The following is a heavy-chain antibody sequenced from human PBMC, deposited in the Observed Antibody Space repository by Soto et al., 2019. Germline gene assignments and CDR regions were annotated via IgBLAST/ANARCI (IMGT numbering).Heavy chain of an antibody. CDR3: ARVVATITDYYYGMDV. CDR2: ISYDGGSNK. J-gene: IGHJ6*02. V-gene: IGHV3-30-3*01. Sequence: QVQLVESGGGVVQPGRSLRLSCAASGFTFSSYAMHWVRQAPGEGLEWVAVISYDGGSNKYYADSVKGRFTISRDNSRNRLYLQMNSLIAEDTAVYYCARVVATITDYYYGMDVWGQGTTVTVSS. CDR1: GFTFSSYA. D-gene: IGHD5-12*01.